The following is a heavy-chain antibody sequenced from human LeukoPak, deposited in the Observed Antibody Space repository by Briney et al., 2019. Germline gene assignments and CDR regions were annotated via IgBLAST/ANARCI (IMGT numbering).Heavy chain of an antibody. V-gene: IGHV3-23*01. J-gene: IGHJ4*02. CDR3: ARGTMGPDY. CDR1: GFTFSFYG. Sequence: QSGGSLSLSCATSGFTFSFYGISWDRQAPGKGLEWVSGISGGAGFTDYGDSVKGGFTISRDNSRNTLYLQMNSLRADDTEVYYCARGTMGPDYWGQGTLVTVSS. D-gene: IGHD3-16*01. CDR2: ISGGAGFT.